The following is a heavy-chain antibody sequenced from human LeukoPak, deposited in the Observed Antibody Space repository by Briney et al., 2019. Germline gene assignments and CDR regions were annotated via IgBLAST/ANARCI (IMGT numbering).Heavy chain of an antibody. Sequence: PGRSLRLSCAASGFTFSNYGMHWVRQAPGKGLEWVAVISYDGSNKYYADSVKGRFTISRDNSKNTLYLQMNSLRAEDTAVYYCARFRGRERAFDYWGQGTLVTVSS. D-gene: IGHD3-10*01. V-gene: IGHV3-30*19. J-gene: IGHJ4*02. CDR2: ISYDGSNK. CDR1: GFTFSNYG. CDR3: ARFRGRERAFDY.